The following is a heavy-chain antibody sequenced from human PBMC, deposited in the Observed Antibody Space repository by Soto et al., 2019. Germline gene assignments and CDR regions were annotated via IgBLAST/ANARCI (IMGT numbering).Heavy chain of an antibody. V-gene: IGHV4-4*07. CDR3: ARVSDYYDSSGYFDY. CDR2: IYTSGST. D-gene: IGHD3-22*01. Sequence: PSETLSLTCTVSGGSIGSYYWSWIRQPAGKGLEWIGRIYTSGSTNYNPSLKSRVTMSVDTSKNQFSLKLNSVTAADTAVYYCARVSDYYDSSGYFDYWGQGTLVTVSS. CDR1: GGSIGSYY. J-gene: IGHJ4*02.